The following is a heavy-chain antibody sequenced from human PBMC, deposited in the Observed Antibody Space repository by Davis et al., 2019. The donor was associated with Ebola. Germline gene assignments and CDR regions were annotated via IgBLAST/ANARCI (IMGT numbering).Heavy chain of an antibody. CDR1: GGTFSSYA. CDR3: VWFGDRGPYEYYYYGMDV. D-gene: IGHD3-10*01. Sequence: SVKVSCKASGGTFSSYAISWVRQAPGQGLEWMGRIIPILGIANYAQKFQGRVTITRDTSASTAYMELSSLRSEDTAVYYCVWFGDRGPYEYYYYGMDVWGQGTTVTVSS. CDR2: IIPILGIA. J-gene: IGHJ6*02. V-gene: IGHV1-69*04.